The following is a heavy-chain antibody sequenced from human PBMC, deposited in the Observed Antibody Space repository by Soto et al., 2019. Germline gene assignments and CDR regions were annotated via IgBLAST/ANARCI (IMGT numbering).Heavy chain of an antibody. CDR2: ISYDGTNK. CDR3: ATLDPAWFGELPKDYYYHGMDV. V-gene: IGHV3-30-3*01. Sequence: QVQVVESGGGVVQPGRSLRLSCAASGFTFSSYAMHWVRQTPGKGLEWMAVISYDGTNKYYADSVKGRFTISRDNFKNTLYLQRNSLRGDDTAVYYCATLDPAWFGELPKDYYYHGMDVWGQGTTVTVSS. CDR1: GFTFSSYA. D-gene: IGHD3-10*01. J-gene: IGHJ6*02.